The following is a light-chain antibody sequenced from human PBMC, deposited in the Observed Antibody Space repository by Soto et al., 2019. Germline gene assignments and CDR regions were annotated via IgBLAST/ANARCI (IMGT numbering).Light chain of an antibody. V-gene: IGKV1-8*01. J-gene: IGKJ3*01. Sequence: AIRMSQSPSSFSASTGDRVTITCRASQGISSYLAWYQQKPGKAPKLLIYAASTLQSGVPSRFSGSGSGTDFTLTIICLQSEDFATYYCQQYYSYPSAFGPGTKVDIK. CDR1: QGISSY. CDR2: AAS. CDR3: QQYYSYPSA.